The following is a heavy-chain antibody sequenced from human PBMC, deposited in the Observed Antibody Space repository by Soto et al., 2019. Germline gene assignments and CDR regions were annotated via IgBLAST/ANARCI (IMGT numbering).Heavy chain of an antibody. Sequence: EVQLVESGGGLVQPGGSLRLSCAASGFTVSSNYMSWVRQAPGKGLEWVSVIYSGGSTYYADCVKGRFTISRDNSKNTLYLQMNSLRAEDTAVYYCARDQSYSSSSDAFDIWGQGTMVTVSS. CDR1: GFTVSSNY. J-gene: IGHJ3*02. D-gene: IGHD6-6*01. V-gene: IGHV3-66*01. CDR2: IYSGGST. CDR3: ARDQSYSSSSDAFDI.